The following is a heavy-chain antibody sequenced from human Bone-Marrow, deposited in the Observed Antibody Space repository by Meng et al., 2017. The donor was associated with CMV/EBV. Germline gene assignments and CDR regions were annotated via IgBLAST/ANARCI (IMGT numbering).Heavy chain of an antibody. CDR3: ARGPNYYDSSGYYSLFGY. J-gene: IGHJ4*02. V-gene: IGHV1-2*06. D-gene: IGHD3-22*01. CDR1: GYSFSDCY. CDR2: INPDSGET. Sequence: ASVKVSCKASGYSFSDCYMHWVRQAPGQGLEWMGRINPDSGETNYAQKFQGRVTITADKSTSTAYMELSSLRSEDTAVYYCARGPNYYDSSGYYSLFGYWGQGKLVTVSS.